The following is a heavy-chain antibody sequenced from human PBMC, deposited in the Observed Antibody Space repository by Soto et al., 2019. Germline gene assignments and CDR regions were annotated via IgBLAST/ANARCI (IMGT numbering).Heavy chain of an antibody. CDR1: GFTFSSYA. D-gene: IGHD3-22*01. Sequence: PGGSLRLSCAASGFTFSSYAMHWVRQAPGKGLEWVAVISYDGSNKYYADSVKGRFTISRDNSKNTLYLQMNSLRAEDTAVYYCARDSSSDSSGTFDYWGQGTLVTVSS. CDR2: ISYDGSNK. V-gene: IGHV3-30-3*01. J-gene: IGHJ4*02. CDR3: ARDSSSDSSGTFDY.